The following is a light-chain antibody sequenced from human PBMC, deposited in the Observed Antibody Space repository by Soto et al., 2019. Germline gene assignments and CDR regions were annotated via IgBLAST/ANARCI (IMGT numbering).Light chain of an antibody. Sequence: EIVLTQSPGTLSLSPGERATLSCRASQSVASSCLAWYQQKLGQAPRLLIYGASSRATGIPDRFSGSGSGTDFTLTISSLEPEDFAVYYCQQFGSSPYTFGQGTKLEIK. J-gene: IGKJ2*01. CDR1: QSVASSC. CDR3: QQFGSSPYT. CDR2: GAS. V-gene: IGKV3-20*01.